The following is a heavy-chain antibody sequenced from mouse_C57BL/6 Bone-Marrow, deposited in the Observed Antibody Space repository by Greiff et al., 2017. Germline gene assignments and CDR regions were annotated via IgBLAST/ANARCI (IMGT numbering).Heavy chain of an antibody. CDR2: IDPNSGGT. CDR1: GYTFTSYW. CDR3: ARPYSNYFDY. V-gene: IGHV1-72*01. J-gene: IGHJ2*01. Sequence: QVQLKQPGAELVKPGASVKLSCKASGYTFTSYWMHWVKQRPGRGLEWIGRIDPNSGGTKYNEKFKSKATLTVDKPSSTAYMQLSSLTSEDSAVYYCARPYSNYFDYWGQGTTLTVSS. D-gene: IGHD2-5*01.